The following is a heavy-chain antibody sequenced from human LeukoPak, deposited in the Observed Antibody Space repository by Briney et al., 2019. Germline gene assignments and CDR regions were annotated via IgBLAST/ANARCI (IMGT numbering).Heavy chain of an antibody. Sequence: SETLSLTCTVSGGSISSSSYYWGWIRQPPGKGLEWIGSIYYSGSTYYNPSLKSRVTISVDTSKNQFSLKLSSVTAADTAVYYCARDQPSYDSSGYYYGRPVDYWGQGTLVTVSS. J-gene: IGHJ4*02. D-gene: IGHD3-22*01. CDR2: IYYSGST. CDR3: ARDQPSYDSSGYYYGRPVDY. V-gene: IGHV4-39*07. CDR1: GGSISSSSYY.